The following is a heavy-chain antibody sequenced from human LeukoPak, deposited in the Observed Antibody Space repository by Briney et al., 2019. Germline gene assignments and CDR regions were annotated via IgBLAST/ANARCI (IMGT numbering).Heavy chain of an antibody. CDR1: GVSLSSYY. V-gene: IGHV4-59*01. CDR2: IYYSGNT. CDR3: ARVGDPGYCSSTSCFSFDS. J-gene: IGHJ4*02. D-gene: IGHD2-2*03. Sequence: PSETLSLTCTVSGVSLSSYYWSWIRQPPGKGLEWIGYIYYSGNTNYNPSLKSRVTISVDTSKNQFSLKLSSVAAADTAVYYCARVGDPGYCSSTSCFSFDSWGQGILVTVSS.